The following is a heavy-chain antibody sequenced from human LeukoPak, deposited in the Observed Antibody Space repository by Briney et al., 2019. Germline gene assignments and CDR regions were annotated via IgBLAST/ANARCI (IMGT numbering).Heavy chain of an antibody. D-gene: IGHD3-22*01. J-gene: IGHJ6*03. V-gene: IGHV3-21*04. CDR3: ARVYYDSYYYYMDV. CDR1: GFTFSSYS. Sequence: GGSLRLSCAASGFTFSSYSMNWVRQAPGKGLEWVSSISSSSSYIYYADSVKGRFTISRDNAENSLYLQMNSLRAEDTALYHCARVYYDSYYYYMDVWGKGTTVTISS. CDR2: ISSSSSYI.